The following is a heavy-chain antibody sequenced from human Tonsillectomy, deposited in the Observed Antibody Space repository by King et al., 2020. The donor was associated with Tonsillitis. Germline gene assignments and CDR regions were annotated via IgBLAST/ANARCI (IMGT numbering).Heavy chain of an antibody. J-gene: IGHJ4*02. CDR1: GFTFSSYS. D-gene: IGHD6-19*01. V-gene: IGHV3-48*01. CDR3: ARDFVAVAAYFDY. Sequence: EVQLVESGGGLVQPGGSLRLSCAASGFTFSSYSMNWVRQAPGKGLEWVSYISSSSVTIYYADSVKGRFTISRDNAKNSLYLQMNSLRAEDTAVYYCARDFVAVAAYFDYWGQGTLVTVSS. CDR2: ISSSSVTI.